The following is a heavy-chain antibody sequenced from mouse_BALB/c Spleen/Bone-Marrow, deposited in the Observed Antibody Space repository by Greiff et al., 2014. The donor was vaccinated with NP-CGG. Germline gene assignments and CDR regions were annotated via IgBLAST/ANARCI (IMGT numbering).Heavy chain of an antibody. D-gene: IGHD2-4*01. Sequence: DVQLQESGPELVKPGASMKISCKASGYSFTGYTMNWVKQSHGKNLEWIGLINPYSGGSSYNQKFKGKATLTVAKSSSTVYMELLSLTSEDSAVYYCARDDYDGGFAYWGQGTLVTVSA. V-gene: IGHV1-31*01. CDR1: GYSFTGYT. CDR2: INPYSGGS. J-gene: IGHJ3*01. CDR3: ARDDYDGGFAY.